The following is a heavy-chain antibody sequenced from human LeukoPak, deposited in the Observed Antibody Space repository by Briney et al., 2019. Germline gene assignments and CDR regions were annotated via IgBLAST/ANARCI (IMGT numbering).Heavy chain of an antibody. Sequence: SVKASCKASGGTFSSYAISWVRQAPGQGLEWMGGIIPIFGTANYAQKFQGRVTITTDESTSTAYMELSSLRSEDTAVYYCARAVTIFGVSYYFDYWGQGTLVTVSS. CDR3: ARAVTIFGVSYYFDY. D-gene: IGHD3-3*01. CDR2: IIPIFGTA. CDR1: GGTFSSYA. V-gene: IGHV1-69*05. J-gene: IGHJ4*02.